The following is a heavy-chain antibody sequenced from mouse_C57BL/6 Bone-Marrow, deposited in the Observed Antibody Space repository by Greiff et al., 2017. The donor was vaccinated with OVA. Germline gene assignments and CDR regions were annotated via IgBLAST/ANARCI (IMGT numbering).Heavy chain of an antibody. J-gene: IGHJ3*01. CDR3: ARELGLFAY. D-gene: IGHD4-1*01. Sequence: EVHLLESGGGLVQPGGSLSLSCAASGFTFTDYYMSWVRQPPGKALEWLGFIRNKANGYTTEYSASVKGRFTISRDNSQSILYLQMNALRAEDSATYYCARELGLFAYWGQGTLVTVSA. CDR2: IRNKANGYTT. V-gene: IGHV7-3*01. CDR1: GFTFTDYY.